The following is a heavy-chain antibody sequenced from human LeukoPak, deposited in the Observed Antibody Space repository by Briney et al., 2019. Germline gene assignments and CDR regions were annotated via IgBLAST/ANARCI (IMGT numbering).Heavy chain of an antibody. CDR3: AREIVYSSSWTGGVFDY. CDR2: IYSDGNT. V-gene: IGHV3-66*01. D-gene: IGHD6-13*01. CDR1: GFTVSSNY. Sequence: GGSLRLSCAASGFTVSSNYMSWVRQAPGKGLEWVSIIYSDGNTYYADSVKGRFTISRDNAKNSLYLHMNSLRAEDTAVYYCAREIVYSSSWTGGVFDYWGQGTLVTVSS. J-gene: IGHJ4*02.